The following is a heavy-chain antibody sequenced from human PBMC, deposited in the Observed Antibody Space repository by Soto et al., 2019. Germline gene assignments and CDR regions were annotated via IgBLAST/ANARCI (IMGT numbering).Heavy chain of an antibody. CDR3: ARDVDGHYDY. V-gene: IGHV3-13*01. CDR1: GFTFSSYD. J-gene: IGHJ4*02. Sequence: GGSLRLSYAASGFTFSSYDMHWVRQATGKGLEWVSAIGTAGDTYYPGSVRGRFTISRENAKNSLYLQMNSLRAEDTAVYYCARDVDGHYDYWGQGTLVTVSS. CDR2: IGTAGDT. D-gene: IGHD2-21*01.